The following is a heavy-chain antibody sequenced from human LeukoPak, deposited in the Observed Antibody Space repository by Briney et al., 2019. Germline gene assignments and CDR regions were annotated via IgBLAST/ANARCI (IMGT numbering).Heavy chain of an antibody. V-gene: IGHV3-15*01. Sequence: PGGSLRLSCAASGFTFSNAWMSWVRQAPGKGLEWVGRIKSKTDGGTTDYAAPVKGRFTISRDDSKNTLYLRMNSLKTEDTAVYYCTTVTDTAMVPFDYWGQGTLVTVSS. CDR1: GFTFSNAW. D-gene: IGHD5-18*01. CDR3: TTVTDTAMVPFDY. J-gene: IGHJ4*02. CDR2: IKSKTDGGTT.